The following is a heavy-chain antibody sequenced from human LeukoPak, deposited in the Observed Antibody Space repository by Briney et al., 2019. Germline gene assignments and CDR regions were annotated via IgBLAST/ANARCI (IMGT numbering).Heavy chain of an antibody. CDR1: GFTFSSYE. Sequence: WGSLRLSCAASGFTFSSYEMNWVRQAPGKGLEWVSYISSSGSTIYYAESVKGRFTIYQDNAQNSLYLQMNSLRAEDTAVYYCAREGGSGDAFDIWGQGTMVTVS. D-gene: IGHD6-19*01. CDR2: ISSSGSTI. V-gene: IGHV3-48*03. CDR3: AREGGSGDAFDI. J-gene: IGHJ3*02.